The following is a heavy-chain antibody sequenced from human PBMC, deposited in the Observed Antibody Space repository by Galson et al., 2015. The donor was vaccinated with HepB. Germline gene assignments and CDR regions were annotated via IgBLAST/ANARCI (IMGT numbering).Heavy chain of an antibody. CDR2: ISADKGHT. V-gene: IGHV1-18*04. CDR3: AAVKWNYGVADGTWFDP. J-gene: IGHJ5*02. CDR1: GHSFTTYG. Sequence: KVSCKAYGHSFTTYGFTWVRQAPGQGLEWMGWISADKGHTDYAQKLQGRVTMTTNTSTTTAYMELRNLRSDDTAVYYCAAVKWNYGVADGTWFDPWGQGTLVTVSS. D-gene: IGHD1-7*01.